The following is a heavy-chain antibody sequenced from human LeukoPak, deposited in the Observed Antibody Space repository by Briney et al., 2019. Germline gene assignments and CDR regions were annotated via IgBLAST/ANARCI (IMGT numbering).Heavy chain of an antibody. CDR3: ARDLGTHCSSTSCPRGAFDY. Sequence: GRSLRLSCAASGFTFSSYAMHWVRQAPGKGLEWVAVISYDGSNQYYADSVKGRFTISRDNSKNTLYLQMNSLRAEDTAVYYCARDLGTHCSSTSCPRGAFDYWGQGTLVTVSS. CDR2: ISYDGSNQ. J-gene: IGHJ4*02. CDR1: GFTFSSYA. V-gene: IGHV3-30*04. D-gene: IGHD2-2*01.